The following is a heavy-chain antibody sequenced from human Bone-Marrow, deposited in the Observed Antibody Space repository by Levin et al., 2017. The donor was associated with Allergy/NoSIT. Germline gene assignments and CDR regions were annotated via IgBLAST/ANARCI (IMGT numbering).Heavy chain of an antibody. V-gene: IGHV3-72*01. Sequence: GGSLRLSCAASEFTFSDHYMDWVRQAPGKGLEWVGRTRNKAYSYTTEYAASVKGRFTISRDDSKNSLYLQMNSLKTEDTAVYYCARVSYTSGSYYFDYWGQGTLVTVSS. CDR1: EFTFSDHY. CDR2: TRNKAYSYTT. CDR3: ARVSYTSGSYYFDY. J-gene: IGHJ4*02. D-gene: IGHD6-19*01.